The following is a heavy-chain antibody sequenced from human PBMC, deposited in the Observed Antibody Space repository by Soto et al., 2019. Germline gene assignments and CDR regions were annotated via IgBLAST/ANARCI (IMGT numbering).Heavy chain of an antibody. Sequence: QITLNESGPTLVTPTQTLTLTCTFSGFSLSDYALGVRWFCQSRGKVLEWLAIIYWDDDKHYRPSLENRRTITTYTSKNQVVLITTYRQHSDTATYYRVHSGGYSSGSYLSWLDPWGQGILATVSS. V-gene: IGHV2-5*02. CDR1: GFSLSDYALG. J-gene: IGHJ5*02. CDR3: VHSGGYSSGSYLSWLDP. D-gene: IGHD3-10*01. CDR2: IYWDDDK.